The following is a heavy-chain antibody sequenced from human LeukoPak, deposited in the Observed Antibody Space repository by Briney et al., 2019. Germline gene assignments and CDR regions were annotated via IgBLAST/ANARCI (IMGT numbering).Heavy chain of an antibody. CDR3: VILPTAPHWGYYDSSGYPSWFDP. Sequence: GRSLRLSCAASGFTFSSYGMHWVRQAPGKGLEWVAVISYDGSNKYYADSVKGRFTISRDNSKNTLYLQMNSLRAEDTAVYYCVILPTAPHWGYYDSSGYPSWFDPWGQGTLVTVSS. CDR1: GFTFSSYG. CDR2: ISYDGSNK. V-gene: IGHV3-30*03. D-gene: IGHD3-22*01. J-gene: IGHJ5*02.